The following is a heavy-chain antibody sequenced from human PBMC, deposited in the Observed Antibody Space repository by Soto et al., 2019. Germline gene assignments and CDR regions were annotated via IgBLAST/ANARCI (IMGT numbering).Heavy chain of an antibody. V-gene: IGHV1-46*01. CDR1: S. CDR3: AKHRSVRGVIITVFGY. D-gene: IGHD3-10*01. J-gene: IGHJ4*02. CDR2: INPSGGST. Sequence: SRQSLQQSPKQGLEWMGIINPSGGSTSYAQKFQGRVTMTRDTSTSTVYMELSSLRSEDTAVYYCAKHRSVRGVIITVFGYWGQGTLVTVSS.